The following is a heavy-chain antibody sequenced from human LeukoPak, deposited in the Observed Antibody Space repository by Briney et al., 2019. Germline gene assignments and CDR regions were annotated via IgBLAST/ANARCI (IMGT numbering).Heavy chain of an antibody. CDR1: AGISSFY. D-gene: IGHD3-9*01. J-gene: IGHJ5*02. CDR3: AGSIFGYPWFDP. V-gene: IGHV4-59*01. Sequence: PSETLSLTCTVSAGISSFYCSWLRQPPGKGLAWIGYVFHTGHTNYNPSLKSRVTMSIDPSKDQFSLEVTSVTAADTAVYYCAGSIFGYPWFDPWGQGTLVTVSS. CDR2: VFHTGHT.